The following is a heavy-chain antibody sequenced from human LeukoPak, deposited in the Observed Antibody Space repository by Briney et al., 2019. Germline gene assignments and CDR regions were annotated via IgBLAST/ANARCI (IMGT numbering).Heavy chain of an antibody. Sequence: GESLKISCAASRFTFSSYWMHWVRQAPGKGLEWVAVIWYDGSNKYYADSVKGRFTISRDNSKNTLYLQMNSLRAEDTAVYYCARDGAPSRDGYFYYFDYWGQGTLVTVSS. CDR2: IWYDGSNK. V-gene: IGHV3-33*08. CDR1: RFTFSSYW. J-gene: IGHJ4*02. D-gene: IGHD5-24*01. CDR3: ARDGAPSRDGYFYYFDY.